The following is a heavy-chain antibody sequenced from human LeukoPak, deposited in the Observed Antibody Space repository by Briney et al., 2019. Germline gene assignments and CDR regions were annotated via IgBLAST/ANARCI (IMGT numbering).Heavy chain of an antibody. D-gene: IGHD1-26*01. CDR1: GFTFSTYR. CDR2: ISSSSSMI. J-gene: IGHJ3*02. CDR3: AKYSGSSDAFDI. Sequence: PGGSLRLSCAASGFTFSTYRMGWVRQAPGKGLEWISYISSSSSMIFYADAVKGRFTISRDNAKNSLYLQLNSLRDEDTAVYCCAKYSGSSDAFDIWGQGTMVTVSS. V-gene: IGHV3-48*02.